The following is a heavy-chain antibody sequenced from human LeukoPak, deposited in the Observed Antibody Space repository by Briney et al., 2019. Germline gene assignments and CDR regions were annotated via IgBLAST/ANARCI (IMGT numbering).Heavy chain of an antibody. CDR2: IYYSGST. Sequence: SETLSLTCIASGGSISSGSYYWGWIRQPPGKGLEWIGYIYYSGSTNYNPSLKSRVTISVDTSKNQFSLKLSSVTAADTAVYYCARDWGVGYDFWSGYYHYYYGMDVWGQGTTVTVSS. CDR3: ARDWGVGYDFWSGYYHYYYGMDV. J-gene: IGHJ6*02. V-gene: IGHV4-61*01. CDR1: GGSISSGSYY. D-gene: IGHD3-3*01.